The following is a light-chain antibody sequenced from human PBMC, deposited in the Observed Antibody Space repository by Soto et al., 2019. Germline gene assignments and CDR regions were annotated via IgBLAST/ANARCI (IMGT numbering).Light chain of an antibody. CDR1: SSDVGGYNY. J-gene: IGLJ1*01. CDR3: SSYTSSSTLV. Sequence: QSALTQPASVSGSPGQSITISCTGNSSDVGGYNYVSWYQQHPGKAPKLVIYEVSNRPSGVSNRFSGSKSGNTASLTISGLQAEDEADYYCSSYTSSSTLVFGTRTKVTVL. V-gene: IGLV2-14*01. CDR2: EVS.